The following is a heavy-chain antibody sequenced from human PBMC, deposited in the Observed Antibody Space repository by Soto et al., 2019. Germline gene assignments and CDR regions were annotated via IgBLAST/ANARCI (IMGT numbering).Heavy chain of an antibody. CDR3: AYCRDSRVVHFDS. Sequence: EVQLVESGGGLVKPGESLRLSCTASGLTLTDAWMKWVRQAPRKGLEWIGRLKSKTNGGTAHYAAPERGRFTILRDDSKNMLHLQRNSLKTGGTAVYYCAYCRDSRVVHFDSWGQGTLVTVSS. V-gene: IGHV3-15*07. J-gene: IGHJ4*02. D-gene: IGHD3-22*01. CDR1: GLTLTDAW. CDR2: LKSKTNGGTA.